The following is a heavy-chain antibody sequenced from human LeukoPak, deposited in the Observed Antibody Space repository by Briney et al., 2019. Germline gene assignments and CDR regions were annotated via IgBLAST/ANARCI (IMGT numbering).Heavy chain of an antibody. CDR3: AKGGQLWWYYFDY. CDR1: GFTVNSNY. D-gene: IGHD5-18*01. V-gene: IGHV3-53*01. CDR2: IYSGGST. Sequence: GGSLRLSCAASGFTVNSNYMSWVRQAPGKGLEWVSVIYSGGSTYYADSVKGRFTISRDNSKNTLYLQMNSLRAEDTAVYYCAKGGQLWWYYFDYWGQGTLVTVSS. J-gene: IGHJ4*02.